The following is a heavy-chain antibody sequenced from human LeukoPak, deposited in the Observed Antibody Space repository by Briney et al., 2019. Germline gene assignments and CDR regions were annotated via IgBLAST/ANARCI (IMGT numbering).Heavy chain of an antibody. Sequence: SETLSLTCTVSGGSISSGSYYWSWIRQPAGKGLEWIGRIYTSGSTNYNPSLKSRVTISVDTSKNQFSLKLSSVTAAATAVYYCAREPSYYYYGMDVWGQGTTVTVSS. CDR3: AREPSYYYYGMDV. V-gene: IGHV4-61*02. CDR2: IYTSGST. CDR1: GGSISSGSYY. J-gene: IGHJ6*02.